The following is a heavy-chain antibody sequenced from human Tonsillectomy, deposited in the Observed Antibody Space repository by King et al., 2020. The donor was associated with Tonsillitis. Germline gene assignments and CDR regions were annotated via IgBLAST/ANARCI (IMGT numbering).Heavy chain of an antibody. CDR3: ARDHPRGVGATFGLDY. D-gene: IGHD1-26*01. CDR1: GFTFSSYG. J-gene: IGHJ4*02. Sequence: EQLVQSGGGVVQPGRSLRLSCAASGFTFSSYGMHWVRQAPGKGLECVAVIWYDGSNNYYADSVKGRFTISRDNSKNTLYLQMNSLRAEDTAVYYCARDHPRGVGATFGLDYWGQGTLVTVSS. V-gene: IGHV3-33*01. CDR2: IWYDGSNN.